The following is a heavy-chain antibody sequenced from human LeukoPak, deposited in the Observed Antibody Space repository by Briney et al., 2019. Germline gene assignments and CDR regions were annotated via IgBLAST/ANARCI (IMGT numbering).Heavy chain of an antibody. CDR2: IHYSGST. CDR1: GGFITNYY. D-gene: IGHD2-15*01. V-gene: IGHV4-59*01. Sequence: SETLSLTCTVSGGFITNYYCGWIRQPPGQGLEWIGYIHYSGSTSCDPSLKSRVTISLDTSKNQFSLQLTSVTAADTAVYYCARVAIRGYGRADRWGQGMLVTVSS. CDR3: ARVAIRGYGRADR. J-gene: IGHJ5*02.